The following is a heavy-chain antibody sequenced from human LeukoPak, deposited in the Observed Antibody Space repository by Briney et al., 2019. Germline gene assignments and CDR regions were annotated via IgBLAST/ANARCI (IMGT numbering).Heavy chain of an antibody. D-gene: IGHD3-16*01. CDR2: ISSSSSAI. Sequence: GGSLRLSCAASGFTFSSYSMNWVRQAPGKGLEWISYISSSSSAIYYADSVKGRFTISRDNAKDSLYLQMNSLRVEDTAVYYCAREVPGGYWGQGTLVTVSS. CDR1: GFTFSSYS. V-gene: IGHV3-48*01. CDR3: AREVPGGY. J-gene: IGHJ4*02.